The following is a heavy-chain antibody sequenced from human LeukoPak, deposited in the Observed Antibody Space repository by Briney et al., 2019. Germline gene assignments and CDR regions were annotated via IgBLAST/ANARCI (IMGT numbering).Heavy chain of an antibody. CDR1: GFTFSSYA. Sequence: GGSLRLSCAASGFTFSSYAMSWVRQAPGEGLEWVSAISASGGSTYYADSVKGRFTISRDNSKNTLYLQMNSLRAEDTAVYYCAKDHSSGWQDKYFQHWGQGTLVTVPS. D-gene: IGHD6-19*01. J-gene: IGHJ1*01. CDR3: AKDHSSGWQDKYFQH. CDR2: ISASGGST. V-gene: IGHV3-23*01.